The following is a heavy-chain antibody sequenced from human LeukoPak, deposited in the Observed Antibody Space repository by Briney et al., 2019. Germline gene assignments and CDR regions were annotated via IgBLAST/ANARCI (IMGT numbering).Heavy chain of an antibody. CDR1: GFTFSDYY. V-gene: IGHV3-11*06. CDR3: ARRGGSTATGYYFDY. J-gene: IGHJ4*02. D-gene: IGHD3-10*01. CDR2: ISSSTSYT. Sequence: PGRSLRLSCAASGFTFSDYYLSWIRQAPGKGLEWVSYISSSTSYTNYADSVKGRFTISRENAKNSLYLHMNSLRGEDTAVYYCARRGGSTATGYYFDYWGQGTLVTVSA.